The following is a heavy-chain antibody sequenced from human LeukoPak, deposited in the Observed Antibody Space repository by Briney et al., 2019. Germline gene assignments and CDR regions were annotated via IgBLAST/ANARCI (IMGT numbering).Heavy chain of an antibody. CDR1: GFTFSTYA. V-gene: IGHV3-21*01. J-gene: IGHJ4*02. CDR2: IDPSGYTI. CDR3: ARSVGSGSNFDY. D-gene: IGHD3-10*01. Sequence: PGGSLRLSCAASGFTFSTYAMNWVRQAPGRGLQWVSSIDPSGYTIFYADSVKGRFTISRDNAKNSLYLQMNSLRAEDTAVYYCARSVGSGSNFDYWGQGTLVTVSS.